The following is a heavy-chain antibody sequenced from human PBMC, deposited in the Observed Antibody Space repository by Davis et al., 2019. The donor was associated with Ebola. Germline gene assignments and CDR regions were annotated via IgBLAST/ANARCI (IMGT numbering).Heavy chain of an antibody. CDR2: INHSGST. V-gene: IGHV4-34*01. CDR3: ARGGSPYWYFDL. Sequence: MPSETLSLTCAAYGGSFSAYYWSWIRQPPGKGLEWIAEINHSGSTNYNPSLKSRVTISVDTSKNQFSLKLSSVTAADTAVYYCARGGSPYWYFDLWGRGTLVTVSS. J-gene: IGHJ2*01. CDR1: GGSFSAYY.